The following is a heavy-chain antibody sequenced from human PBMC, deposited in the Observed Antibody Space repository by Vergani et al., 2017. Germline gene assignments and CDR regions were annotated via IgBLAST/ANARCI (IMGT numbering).Heavy chain of an antibody. V-gene: IGHV4-4*07. Sequence: QVHLQESGPGVVKPSDTLSLTCTVSGGSMSDFYWTWIRQPAGRGLEWIGRIYPNGNGNYNESLRSRLTMSIDTSRGQFSLSLSSVTAADTAVYYCARGNCGVNCPKYNWRAPWGRGILVTVSS. CDR3: ARGNCGVNCPKYNWRAP. CDR1: GGSMSDFY. J-gene: IGHJ5*02. D-gene: IGHD2-21*01. CDR2: IYPNGNG.